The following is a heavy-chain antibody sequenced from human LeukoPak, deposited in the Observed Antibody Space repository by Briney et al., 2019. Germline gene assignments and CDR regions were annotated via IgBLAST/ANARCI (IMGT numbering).Heavy chain of an antibody. D-gene: IGHD1-26*01. V-gene: IGHV3-20*04. CDR3: ARDPYSGSYGDYYYYYMDL. J-gene: IGHJ6*03. CDR1: GFTFDDYG. CDR2: INWNGGST. Sequence: GGSLRLSCAASGFTFDDYGMRWVRQAPGKGLGWVSVINWNGGSTGYADSVKGRFTISRDNAKNSLYLQMNSLRAEDTAVYYCARDPYSGSYGDYYYYYMDLWGQGTTVTISS.